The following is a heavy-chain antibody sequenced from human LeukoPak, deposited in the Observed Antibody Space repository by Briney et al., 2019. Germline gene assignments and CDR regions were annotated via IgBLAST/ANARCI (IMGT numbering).Heavy chain of an antibody. D-gene: IGHD3-9*01. J-gene: IGHJ4*02. V-gene: IGHV3-23*01. CDR2: ITGSGDTT. CDR1: GFIFRNYA. CDR3: AKWGDYDILTGYYVSDF. Sequence: GGSLRLSCAASGFIFRNYAMSWVRQAPGKGLEWVSAITGSGDTTYYADSVKGRFTISRDNSKNTLYVEMNTLRAEDTAVYYCAKWGDYDILTGYYVSDFWGQGTLATVSS.